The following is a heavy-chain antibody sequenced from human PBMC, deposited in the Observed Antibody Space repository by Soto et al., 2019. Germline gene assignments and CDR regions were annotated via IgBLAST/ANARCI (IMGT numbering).Heavy chain of an antibody. V-gene: IGHV1-3*01. J-gene: IGHJ5*02. CDR2: LNPNTGNI. Sequence: QVQLVQSGAEVKRPGVSVKVSCRASGYTFVDYALHWVRQAPGQGLEWVGWLNPNTGNIKYSHKFEDRVSITRDTATSTAYMELRGLRSEDTAVYFCSREAIVAENWFDPWGQGTLVTVSS. CDR3: SREAIVAENWFDP. CDR1: GYTFVDYA. D-gene: IGHD5-12*01.